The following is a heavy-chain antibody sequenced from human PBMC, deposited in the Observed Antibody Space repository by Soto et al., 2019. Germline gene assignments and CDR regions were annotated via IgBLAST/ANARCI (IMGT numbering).Heavy chain of an antibody. V-gene: IGHV4-59*01. CDR3: ARGLSDIVVVPDAIKHRDYYHYMDV. D-gene: IGHD2-2*02. Sequence: SAALSLTCTVSGGSTSSYYWSSFRQPQGKGLEWIGYIYYSGSTNYNPSLKSRVTISVDTSKNQFSLKLSSVTAADTAVYYCARGLSDIVVVPDAIKHRDYYHYMDVWGKGTTVTVSS. CDR2: IYYSGST. J-gene: IGHJ6*03. CDR1: GGSTSSYY.